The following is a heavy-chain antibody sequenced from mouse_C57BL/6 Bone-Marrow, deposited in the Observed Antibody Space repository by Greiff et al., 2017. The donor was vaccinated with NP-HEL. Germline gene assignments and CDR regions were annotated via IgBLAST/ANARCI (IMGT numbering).Heavy chain of an antibody. V-gene: IGHV1-55*01. J-gene: IGHJ4*01. Sequence: QVQLQQPGAELVKPGASVKMSCKASGYTFTSYWITWVKQRPGQGLEWIGDIYPGSGSTNYNEKFKSKATLTVDTSSSTAYMQLSSLTSEDSAVYYCAREGANWGGAMDYWGQGTSVTVSS. CDR2: IYPGSGST. D-gene: IGHD4-1*01. CDR3: AREGANWGGAMDY. CDR1: GYTFTSYW.